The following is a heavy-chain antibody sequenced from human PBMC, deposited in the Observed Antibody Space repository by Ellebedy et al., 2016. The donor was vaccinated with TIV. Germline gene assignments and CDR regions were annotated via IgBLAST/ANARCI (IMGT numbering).Heavy chain of an antibody. Sequence: ASVKVSCKASGYTFTSYAMHWVRQAPGQRLEWMGWINAGNGNTKYSQKFQGRVTITRDTSASTAYMELSSLRSEDTAVYYCARDIVTDNWFDPWGQGTLVTVSS. V-gene: IGHV1-3*01. D-gene: IGHD1-26*01. CDR3: ARDIVTDNWFDP. J-gene: IGHJ5*02. CDR1: GYTFTSYA. CDR2: INAGNGNT.